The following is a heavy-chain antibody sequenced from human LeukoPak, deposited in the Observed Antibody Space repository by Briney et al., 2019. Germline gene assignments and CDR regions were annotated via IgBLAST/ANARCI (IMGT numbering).Heavy chain of an antibody. V-gene: IGHV3-48*01. CDR3: ARESTWGFNAFDV. CDR1: GFGFINDN. D-gene: IGHD7-27*01. Sequence: LPGGSLRLSCAASGFGFINDNISWVRQSPGKWLEWVSYIGSTSSSILYAYSVKGRFTISRDNAKSSLYLQMNSLRAEDKALYYCARESTWGFNAFDVWGQGTVVTVSS. CDR2: IGSTSSSI. J-gene: IGHJ3*01.